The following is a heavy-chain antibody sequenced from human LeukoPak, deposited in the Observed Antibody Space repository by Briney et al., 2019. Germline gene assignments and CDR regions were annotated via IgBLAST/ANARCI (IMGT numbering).Heavy chain of an antibody. CDR3: ARHEMDPTLLDY. Sequence: SETLSLTCTVSGGSISSYYWSWIRQPPGKGLEWIGYIYYSGSANYNPSLKSRVTISVDTSKNQFSLKLSSVTAADTAVYYCARHEMDPTLLDYWGQGTLVTVSS. CDR2: IYYSGSA. V-gene: IGHV4-59*08. J-gene: IGHJ4*02. CDR1: GGSISSYY.